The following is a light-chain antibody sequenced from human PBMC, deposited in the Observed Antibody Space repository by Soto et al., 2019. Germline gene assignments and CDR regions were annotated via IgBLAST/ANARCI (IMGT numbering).Light chain of an antibody. CDR3: SSYTSISTLV. Sequence: QSALTQPASVSGSPGQSITISCTGTSSDVGGYNYVSWYQQHPGKAPKLMIYEVSNRPSGVSNRFSGSKSGNTASLTISGLQAEDEADYYCSSYTSISTLVFGAGTKGTVL. J-gene: IGLJ1*01. CDR1: SSDVGGYNY. V-gene: IGLV2-14*01. CDR2: EVS.